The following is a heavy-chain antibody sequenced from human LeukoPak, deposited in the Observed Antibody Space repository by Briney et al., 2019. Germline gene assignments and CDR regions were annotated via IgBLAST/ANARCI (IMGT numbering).Heavy chain of an antibody. CDR2: TYYRSKWYY. J-gene: IGHJ4*02. D-gene: IGHD2-15*01. Sequence: SQTLSLTCAISGDSVSSNSDAWNWIRQSPSRGLEWLGRTYYRSKWYYDYAVAVKSRISINPDTSKNQFSLKLSSVTAADTAVYHCARDSGSNFDYWGQGTLVTVSS. V-gene: IGHV6-1*01. CDR1: GDSVSSNSDA. CDR3: ARDSGSNFDY.